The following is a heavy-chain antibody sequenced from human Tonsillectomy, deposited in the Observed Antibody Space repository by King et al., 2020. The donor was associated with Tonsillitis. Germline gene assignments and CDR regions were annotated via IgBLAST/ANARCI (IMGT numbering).Heavy chain of an antibody. V-gene: IGHV4-59*08. J-gene: IGHJ4*02. CDR2: TYNSGST. D-gene: IGHD4-23*01. CDR3: ARRPYGGLDY. Sequence: SSSGFYWNWIRQPPGRGLEWIGFTYNSGSTNYNPSLKSRVTISIDASKKQFFLNLSSVTAADTAVYYCARRPYGGLDYWGQGILVTVAS. CDR1: SSSGFY.